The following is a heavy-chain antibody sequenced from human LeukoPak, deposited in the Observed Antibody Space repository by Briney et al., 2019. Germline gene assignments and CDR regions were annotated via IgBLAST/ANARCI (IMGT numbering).Heavy chain of an antibody. Sequence: SETLSLTCTVSGGSINSYYWNWTRQPPGKGLEWIGYIYYSGSTNYNPSLKSRVTILLDTSKNQFSLNLTSVTAADTAVYYCARFTPQGYGWGGYNRFDPWGQGTLVTVSS. CDR1: GGSINSYY. V-gene: IGHV4-59*01. CDR3: ARFTPQGYGWGGYNRFDP. CDR2: IYYSGST. J-gene: IGHJ5*02. D-gene: IGHD3-16*01.